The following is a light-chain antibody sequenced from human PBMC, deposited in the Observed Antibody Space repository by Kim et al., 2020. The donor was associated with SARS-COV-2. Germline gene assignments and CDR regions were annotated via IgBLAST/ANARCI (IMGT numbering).Light chain of an antibody. CDR2: DAS. Sequence: SPGERATLSCRASQGVSSYLAWYQQKPGQAPRLLIYDASNRATGIPARFSGSGSETDFTLTISSLEPEDFAVYYCQQRSNWPPKYTFGQGTKLEI. CDR1: QGVSSY. J-gene: IGKJ2*01. CDR3: QQRSNWPPKYT. V-gene: IGKV3-11*01.